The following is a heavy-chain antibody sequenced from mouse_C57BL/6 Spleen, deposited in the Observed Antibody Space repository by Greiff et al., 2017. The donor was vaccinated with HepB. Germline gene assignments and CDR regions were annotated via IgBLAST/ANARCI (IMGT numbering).Heavy chain of an antibody. CDR3: ARHEGIYYGNWDAMDC. D-gene: IGHD2-1*01. CDR2: ISGGGGNT. CDR1: GFTFSSYT. Sequence: DVHLVESGGGLVKPGGSLKLSCAASGFTFSSYTMSWVRQTPEKRLEWVATISGGGGNTYYPDSVKGRFTISRDNAKNTLYLQMSSLRSEDTALYYCARHEGIYYGNWDAMDCWGQGTSVTVSS. J-gene: IGHJ4*01. V-gene: IGHV5-9*01.